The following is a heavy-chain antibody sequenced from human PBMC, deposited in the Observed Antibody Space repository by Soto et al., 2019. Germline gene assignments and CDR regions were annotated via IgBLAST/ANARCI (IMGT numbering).Heavy chain of an antibody. CDR1: GFTFSSYA. Sequence: GGSLRLSCSVFGFTFSSYAMHWVRQAPGKGLQYVSSISSNGAPTYYADSVKGRFTISRDNSKNTLYLQMSSLRVEDTAVYYCVKDRNVDYWGQGSLVTVSS. J-gene: IGHJ4*02. CDR2: ISSNGAPT. V-gene: IGHV3-64D*06. CDR3: VKDRNVDY.